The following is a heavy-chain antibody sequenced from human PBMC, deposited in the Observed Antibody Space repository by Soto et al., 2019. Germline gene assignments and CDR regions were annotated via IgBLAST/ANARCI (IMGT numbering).Heavy chain of an antibody. V-gene: IGHV3-74*01. CDR3: ARVAVGYYYMDV. CDR1: GFTFSNYW. J-gene: IGHJ6*03. CDR2: INSDGTRT. Sequence: EVQLVESGGGLVQPGGSLRLSCAASGFTFSNYWMHWVRQAPGKGLVWVSRINSDGTRTNYADSVKGRFTISRDNAENTLYLQMISLTAEDTAVYYCARVAVGYYYMDVWGKGTTVTVSS.